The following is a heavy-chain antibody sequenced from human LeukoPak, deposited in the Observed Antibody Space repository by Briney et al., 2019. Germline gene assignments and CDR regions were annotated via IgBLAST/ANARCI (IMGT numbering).Heavy chain of an antibody. V-gene: IGHV3-9*01. D-gene: IGHD3-9*01. CDR3: AKGPIREGGYFDWLLSPYFDY. CDR2: ISWNSGSI. J-gene: IGHJ4*02. Sequence: GGSLRLSCAASGFTFSNYGMSWVRQAPGKGLKWVSSISWNSGSIGYADSVKGRFTISRDNAKNSLYLQMNSLRAEDTALYYCAKGPIREGGYFDWLLSPYFDYWGQGTLVTVSS. CDR1: GFTFSNYG.